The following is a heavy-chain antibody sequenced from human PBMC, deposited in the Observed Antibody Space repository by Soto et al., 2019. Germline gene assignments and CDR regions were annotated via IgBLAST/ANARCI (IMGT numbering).Heavy chain of an antibody. CDR2: ISAYNGNT. D-gene: IGHD6-19*01. CDR1: GYTFTSYG. CDR3: ARAPHRRGSAGTIDY. Sequence: QVQLVQSGAEVKKPGASVKVSCKASGYTFTSYGISWVRQAPGQGLEWMGWISAYNGNTNYAQKLQCRVTMTTDTSTSTAYMELRSLRSDDTAVYYCARAPHRRGSAGTIDYWGQGTLVTVSS. V-gene: IGHV1-18*01. J-gene: IGHJ4*02.